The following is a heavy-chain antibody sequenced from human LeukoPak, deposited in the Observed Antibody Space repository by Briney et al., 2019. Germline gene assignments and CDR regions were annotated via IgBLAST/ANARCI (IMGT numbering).Heavy chain of an antibody. V-gene: IGHV3-30*03. D-gene: IGHD5-18*01. CDR3: ARDTRGYSYGYLGY. CDR1: GFTFSSYS. Sequence: GGSLRLSCAASGFTFSSYSMNWVRQAPGKGLEWVAVISYDGSNKYYADSVKGRFTISRDNSKNTLYLQMNSLRAEDTAVYYCARDTRGYSYGYLGYWGQGTLVTVSS. J-gene: IGHJ4*02. CDR2: ISYDGSNK.